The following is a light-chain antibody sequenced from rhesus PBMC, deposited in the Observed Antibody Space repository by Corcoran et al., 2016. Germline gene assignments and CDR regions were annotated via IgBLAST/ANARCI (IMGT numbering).Light chain of an antibody. Sequence: DIQLTQSPSSLSASVGDTVTISCRSSQEIGSYFSWFQQRAGKAPKVLIDATSTVDGGVPSRFSGSGSGTDFTLTINSLQPEDFASYHCQQYKSFPLTFGGGTKVELK. CDR2: ATS. V-gene: IGKV1-28*02. J-gene: IGKJ4*01. CDR1: QEIGSY. CDR3: QQYKSFPLT.